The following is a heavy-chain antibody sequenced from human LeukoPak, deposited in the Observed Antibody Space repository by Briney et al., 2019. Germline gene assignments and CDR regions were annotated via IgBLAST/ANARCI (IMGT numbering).Heavy chain of an antibody. J-gene: IGHJ4*02. CDR2: IIPILGIA. V-gene: IGHV1-69*04. CDR1: GGTFSSYA. Sequence: SVKVSCKASGGTFSSYAISWVRRAPGQGLEWMGRIIPILGIANYAQKFQGRVTITADKSTSTAYMELSSLRSEDTAVYYCARVPTVTTSRGFDYWGQGTLVTVSS. CDR3: ARVPTVTTSRGFDY. D-gene: IGHD4-17*01.